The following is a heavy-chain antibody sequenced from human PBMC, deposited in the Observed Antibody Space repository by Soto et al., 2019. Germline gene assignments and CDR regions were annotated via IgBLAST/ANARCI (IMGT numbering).Heavy chain of an antibody. CDR3: ARVGSSWYNWFDP. Sequence: QVQLQESGPGLVKPSQTLSLTCTVSGGSISSGNYYWSWIRQPPGKGLEWIGYIYYSGGTDYNPSLTSRFTIPVTTSKNQFSLNLSSVTAADTAVYYCARVGSSWYNWFDPWGQGTLVTVSS. CDR2: IYYSGGT. V-gene: IGHV4-30-4*01. J-gene: IGHJ5*02. D-gene: IGHD6-13*01. CDR1: GGSISSGNYY.